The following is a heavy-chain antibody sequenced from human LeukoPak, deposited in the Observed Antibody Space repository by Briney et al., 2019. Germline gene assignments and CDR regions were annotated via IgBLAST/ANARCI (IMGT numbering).Heavy chain of an antibody. V-gene: IGHV3-9*01. CDR2: ISWNSGDI. J-gene: IGHJ6*02. D-gene: IGHD1-26*01. Sequence: GRSLRLSCAASGFSFGGYALHWVRQAPGKGLEWVASISWNSGDIVHADSVKGRFTISRDNAKNSLYLQMDSLRTEDTALYYCARDLVGPRNYYYYGMDVWGQGTTVTVSS. CDR3: ARDLVGPRNYYYYGMDV. CDR1: GFSFGGYA.